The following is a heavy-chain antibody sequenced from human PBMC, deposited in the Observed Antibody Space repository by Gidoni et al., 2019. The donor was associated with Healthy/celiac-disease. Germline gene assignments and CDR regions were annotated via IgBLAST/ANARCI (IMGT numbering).Heavy chain of an antibody. V-gene: IGHV4-39*01. Sequence: QLQLQESGPGLVKPSETLSLTCTVSGGSISSSSYYWGWIRQPPGKGLEWIGSSYYSGSTYYNPSLKSRVTISVDTSKNQFSLKLSSVTAADTAVYYCARSHSSSAYYYYYYYMDVWGKGTTVTVSS. CDR2: SYYSGST. J-gene: IGHJ6*03. CDR3: ARSHSSSAYYYYYYYMDV. CDR1: GGSISSSSYY. D-gene: IGHD6-6*01.